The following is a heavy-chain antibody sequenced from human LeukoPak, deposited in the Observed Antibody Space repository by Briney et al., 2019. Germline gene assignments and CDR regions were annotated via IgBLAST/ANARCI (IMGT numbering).Heavy chain of an antibody. CDR1: GYSISSGYY. V-gene: IGHV4-38-2*01. J-gene: IGHJ4*02. D-gene: IGHD2-21*02. CDR2: IYRGGST. CDR3: ARAGVTPTYFDY. Sequence: PSETVSLTCAVCGYSISSGYYWGWIRQPPGKGLEWIGSIYRGGSTYYNPSLKSRVTISVDTSKNQFSLTLSSVTAADTAVYYCARAGVTPTYFDYWGQGTLVTVSS.